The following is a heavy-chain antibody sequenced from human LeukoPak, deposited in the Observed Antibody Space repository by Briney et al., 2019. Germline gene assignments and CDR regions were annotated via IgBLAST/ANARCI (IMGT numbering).Heavy chain of an antibody. CDR1: GGSISSYY. CDR2: IYYSGST. J-gene: IGHJ3*02. Sequence: SETLSLTCTVSGGSISSYYWSWIRQPPGKGLEWIGYIYYSGSTYYNPSLKSRVTISVDTSKNQFSLKLSSVTAADTAVYYCATFWGKAGFDIWGQGTMVTVSS. CDR3: ATFWGKAGFDI. D-gene: IGHD3-16*01. V-gene: IGHV4-59*06.